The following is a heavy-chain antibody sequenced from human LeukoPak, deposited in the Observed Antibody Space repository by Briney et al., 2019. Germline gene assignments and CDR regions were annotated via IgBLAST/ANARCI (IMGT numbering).Heavy chain of an antibody. D-gene: IGHD5-18*01. CDR1: GGSISSYY. CDR3: ARGHGYSYGYVFDY. V-gene: IGHV4-59*01. J-gene: IGHJ4*02. CDR2: IYYSGST. Sequence: TSETLSLTCTVSGGSISSYYWSWIRQPPGKGLEWIGYIYYSGSTNYNPSLKSRVTISVDTSKNQFSLKLSSVTAADTAVYYCARGHGYSYGYVFDYWGQGTLVTVSS.